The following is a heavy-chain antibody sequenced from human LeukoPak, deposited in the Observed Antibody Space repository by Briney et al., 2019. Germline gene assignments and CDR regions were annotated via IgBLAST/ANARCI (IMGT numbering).Heavy chain of an antibody. Sequence: GGSLRLSCGAYGFTFRSHWMHWVRQPPGKGLVWVSRISSDVSSTSYADSVKGRFTISRDNAKNTLYLQMNSLRAEDTAVYYCARDLGGVTDYWGQGTLVTVSS. CDR2: ISSDVSST. CDR1: GFTFRSHW. V-gene: IGHV3-74*01. CDR3: ARDLGGVTDY. J-gene: IGHJ4*02. D-gene: IGHD2-21*02.